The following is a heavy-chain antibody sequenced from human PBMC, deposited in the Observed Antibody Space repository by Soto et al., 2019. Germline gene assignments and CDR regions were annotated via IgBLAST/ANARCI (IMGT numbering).Heavy chain of an antibody. Sequence: EVQLLESGGGLVQPGGSLRLSCAASGFTFSSYGMTWVRQAPGKGLEWVSFSSATGAGTYYADSVKGRFTISRDNSKNTLYLQMTGLSADDTAVYYCAKDRRAGGNYGFYSDFWGQGALVIVSS. V-gene: IGHV3-23*01. J-gene: IGHJ4*02. CDR2: SSATGAGT. CDR3: AKDRRAGGNYGFYSDF. D-gene: IGHD1-7*01. CDR1: GFTFSSYG.